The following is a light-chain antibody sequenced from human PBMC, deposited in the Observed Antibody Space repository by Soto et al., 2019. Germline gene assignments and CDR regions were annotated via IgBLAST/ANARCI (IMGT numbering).Light chain of an antibody. CDR3: QQYGSSPVT. CDR1: QSAFSSY. V-gene: IGKV3-20*01. J-gene: IGKJ1*01. Sequence: EIVLTQSPGTLSLSPGERATLSCRASQSAFSSYLAWYQQKPGQAPRLLIYGASSRATGIPDRFSGSGSGTDLTLTISRLEPEDFAVYYCQQYGSSPVTLGRGTKVEIK. CDR2: GAS.